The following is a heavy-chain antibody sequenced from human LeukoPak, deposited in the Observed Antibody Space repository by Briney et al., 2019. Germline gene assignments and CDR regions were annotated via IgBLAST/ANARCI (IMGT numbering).Heavy chain of an antibody. CDR2: IRDDGSDK. CDR3: AKDYAGYCSTTSCGISDV. V-gene: IGHV3-30*02. D-gene: IGHD2-2*01. J-gene: IGHJ6*04. Sequence: GESLRLSCAASGFSFSSYGINWVRQAPGKGLEWVAFIRDDGSDKYYADSVKGRFTISRDNSKKMLYLQMDSLRAEDTAVYYCAKDYAGYCSTTSCGISDVWGKGTTVTVSS. CDR1: GFSFSSYG.